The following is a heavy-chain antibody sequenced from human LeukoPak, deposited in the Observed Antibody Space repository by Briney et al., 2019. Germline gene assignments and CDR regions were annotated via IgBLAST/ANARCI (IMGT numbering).Heavy chain of an antibody. CDR3: ATSPRRALANWFDP. Sequence: SETLSLTCTVSGGSISSYYWSWIRQPPGKGLEWIGYIYYSGSTNYNPSLKSRLTIPLDTSKNQFSLKLSSVTAADTAVYYCATSPRRALANWFDPWGQGTLVTVSS. CDR2: IYYSGST. CDR1: GGSISSYY. D-gene: IGHD3-3*02. J-gene: IGHJ5*02. V-gene: IGHV4-59*01.